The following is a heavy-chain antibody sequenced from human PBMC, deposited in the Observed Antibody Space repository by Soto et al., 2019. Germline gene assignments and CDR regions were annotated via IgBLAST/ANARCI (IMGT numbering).Heavy chain of an antibody. Sequence: GGSLRLSCAASGFTFSDYYMSWIRQAPGKGLEWVSYISSSSSYTNYADSVKGRFTISRDNAKNSLYLQMNSLRAEDTAVYYCARELYRKYYYDSSGPFDYWGQGTLVTVSS. CDR3: ARELYRKYYYDSSGPFDY. D-gene: IGHD3-22*01. J-gene: IGHJ4*02. CDR2: ISSSSSYT. CDR1: GFTFSDYY. V-gene: IGHV3-11*06.